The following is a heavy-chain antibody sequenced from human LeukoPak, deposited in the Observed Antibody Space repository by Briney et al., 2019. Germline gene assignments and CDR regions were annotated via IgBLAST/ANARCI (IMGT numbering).Heavy chain of an antibody. J-gene: IGHJ4*02. CDR2: IKPFDGST. CDR1: GYTFTSYY. D-gene: IGHD3-3*01. Sequence: ASVQVSCKASGYTFTSYYMHWVRQAPGQGLEWMGKIKPFDGSTTYAQKFQGRFTMTRDISTSTVYMDLSSLRSEDTAVYYCARGTIFGVVTGLDYWGQGTLVTVSS. V-gene: IGHV1-46*01. CDR3: ARGTIFGVVTGLDY.